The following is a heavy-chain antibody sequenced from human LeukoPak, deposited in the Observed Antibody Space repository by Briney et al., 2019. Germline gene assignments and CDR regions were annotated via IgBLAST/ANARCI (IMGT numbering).Heavy chain of an antibody. CDR2: ISAYNGNT. V-gene: IGHV1-18*01. D-gene: IGHD6-19*01. CDR1: GYTFTSYG. J-gene: IGHJ4*02. CDR3: ARVGGWFLSVRNFDY. Sequence: ASVNVSCKASGYTFTSYGISWVRQAPGQGLEWMGWISAYNGNTNYPQKLQGRVTITTDTSTSTAYLELRSLRSDDTAVYYCARVGGWFLSVRNFDYWRQGTLVTVSS.